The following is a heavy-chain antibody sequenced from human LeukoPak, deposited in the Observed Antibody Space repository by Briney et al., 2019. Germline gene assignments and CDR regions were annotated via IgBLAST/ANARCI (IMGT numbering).Heavy chain of an antibody. CDR3: ARDPGRTKTWFFDL. V-gene: IGHV4-38-2*02. Sequence: SETLSLTCTVSGYSISSNYYWGWIRQPPGKGLEWIGSIDHSGDIYYNPSLKSRLTISRDTSKNHFSLKLSSVTAVDTAVYYCARDPGRTKTWFFDLWGRGTLVTVSS. CDR2: IDHSGDI. D-gene: IGHD1-14*01. J-gene: IGHJ2*01. CDR1: GYSISSNYY.